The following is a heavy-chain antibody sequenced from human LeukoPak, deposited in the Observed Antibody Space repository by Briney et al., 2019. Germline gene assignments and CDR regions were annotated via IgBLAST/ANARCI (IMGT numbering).Heavy chain of an antibody. D-gene: IGHD4-23*01. J-gene: IGHJ4*02. CDR2: IYYSGST. Sequence: SQTLSLTCTVSGGSISSGGYYWSWIRQHPGKGLEWIGYIYYSGSTYYNPSLKSRVTISVDTSKNQFSLKLSSVTAADTAVYYCARGLRWSTVFDYWGQGTLVTVSS. V-gene: IGHV4-31*03. CDR3: ARGLRWSTVFDY. CDR1: GGSISSGGYY.